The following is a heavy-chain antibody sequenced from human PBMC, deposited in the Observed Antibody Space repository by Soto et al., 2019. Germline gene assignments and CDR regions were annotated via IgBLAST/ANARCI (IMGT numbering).Heavy chain of an antibody. J-gene: IGHJ3*02. Sequence: GGSLRLSCAASGFTVSSYYMSWVRQAPGKGLEWVSVIYSGGSTYYADSVKGRFTISRDNSKNTLYLQMNSLRAEDTAVYYCAKSGGSGWFADAFDIWGQGTMVTVS. D-gene: IGHD6-19*01. CDR2: IYSGGST. CDR3: AKSGGSGWFADAFDI. CDR1: GFTVSSYY. V-gene: IGHV3-53*01.